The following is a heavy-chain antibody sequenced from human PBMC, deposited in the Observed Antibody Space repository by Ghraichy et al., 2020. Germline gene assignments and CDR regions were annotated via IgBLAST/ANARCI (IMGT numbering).Heavy chain of an antibody. J-gene: IGHJ4*02. CDR3: ARVTAATGYFDY. CDR2: TYYRSKWYN. Sequence: SQTLSLTCAISGDSVSSNSATWHWIRQSPSRGLEWLGRTYYRSKWYNEYAVSLKSRMTINSDTSKNQFSLQLNSLTPEDTAVYYCARVTAATGYFDYWGQGTLVTVSS. D-gene: IGHD2-15*01. V-gene: IGHV6-1*01. CDR1: GDSVSSNSAT.